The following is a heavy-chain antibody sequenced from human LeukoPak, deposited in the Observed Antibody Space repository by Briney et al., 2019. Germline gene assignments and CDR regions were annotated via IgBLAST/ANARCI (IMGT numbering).Heavy chain of an antibody. D-gene: IGHD3-10*01. CDR3: AREEYGSGQDAFDI. V-gene: IGHV3-33*01. Sequence: SGGSLRLSCAASGFTFSSYGMHWVRQAPGKGLEWVAVIWYDGSNKYHADSVKGRFTISRDNSKNTLYLQMNSLRAEDTAVYYCAREEYGSGQDAFDIWGQGTMVTVSS. CDR2: IWYDGSNK. CDR1: GFTFSSYG. J-gene: IGHJ3*02.